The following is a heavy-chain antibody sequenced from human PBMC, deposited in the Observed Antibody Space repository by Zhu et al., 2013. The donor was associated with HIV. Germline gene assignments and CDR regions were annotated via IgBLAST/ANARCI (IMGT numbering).Heavy chain of an antibody. J-gene: IGHJ5*02. D-gene: IGHD2-2*01. V-gene: IGHV1-2*02. Sequence: QVHLVQSGAEVKEPGASVKVSCKTSGCYFMAYYVHWVRQAPGQGFEWVGWINPESGGTNFAKKFQGRLILTRDTSTTTAYMEMKRLRHEDTGIYYCAVGGFDPWGQGSQLTVSS. CDR1: GCYFMAYY. CDR2: INPESGGT. CDR3: AVGGFDP.